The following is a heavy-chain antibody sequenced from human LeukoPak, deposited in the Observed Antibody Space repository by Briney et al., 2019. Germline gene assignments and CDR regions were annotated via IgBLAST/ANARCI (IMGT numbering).Heavy chain of an antibody. CDR1: GFTFSSYA. J-gene: IGHJ4*02. CDR3: AKDPPYYYDSSGYPVFDY. CDR2: ISGNGGST. V-gene: IGHV3-23*01. Sequence: GGSLRLSCAASGFTFSSYATSWVRQAPGKGLERVSAISGNGGSTYYADSVKGRFTISRDNSKNTLYLQMNSLRAEDTAVYYCAKDPPYYYDSSGYPVFDYWGQGTLGTVSS. D-gene: IGHD3-22*01.